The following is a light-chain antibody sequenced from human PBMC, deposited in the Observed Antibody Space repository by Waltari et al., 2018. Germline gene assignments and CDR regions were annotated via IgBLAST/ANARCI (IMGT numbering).Light chain of an antibody. Sequence: VILTQSPATLSLSPGERATLSCRASQSVGSSVAWYHRKPGQAPRLLIRSASSRATGIPDRFSGSGSGTEFTLTISSLEPEDVGIYHCFQHSSGLSFGQGTEVEI. V-gene: IGKV3-11*01. CDR2: SAS. CDR1: QSVGSS. J-gene: IGKJ2*03. CDR3: FQHSSGLS.